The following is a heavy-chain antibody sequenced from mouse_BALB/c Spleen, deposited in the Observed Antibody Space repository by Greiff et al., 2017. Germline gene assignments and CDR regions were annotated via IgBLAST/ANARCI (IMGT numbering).Heavy chain of an antibody. CDR3: ARHGIYYDSFAY. V-gene: IGHV5-12-1*01. CDR2: ISSGGGST. D-gene: IGHD2-4*01. Sequence: EVQVVESGGGLVKPGGSLKLSCAASGFAFSSYDMSWVRQTPEKRLEWVAYISSGGGSTYYPDTVKGRFTISRDNAKNTLYLQMSSLKSEDTAMYYCARHGIYYDSFAYWGQGTLVTVSA. CDR1: GFAFSSYD. J-gene: IGHJ3*01.